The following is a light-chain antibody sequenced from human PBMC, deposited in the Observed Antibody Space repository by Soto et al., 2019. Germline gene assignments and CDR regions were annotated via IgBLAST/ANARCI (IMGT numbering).Light chain of an antibody. CDR2: DAS. V-gene: IGKV3-20*01. J-gene: IGKJ1*01. CDR1: QSVSNNY. Sequence: IGLTQSPGTLSLSPGEGATLSCRASQSVSNNYLAWYQQKPGQAPRLPIYDASNRATGIPARFSGSGSGTDFTLTISSLEPEDFAVYYCQQYGSSPRTFGQGTKVDIK. CDR3: QQYGSSPRT.